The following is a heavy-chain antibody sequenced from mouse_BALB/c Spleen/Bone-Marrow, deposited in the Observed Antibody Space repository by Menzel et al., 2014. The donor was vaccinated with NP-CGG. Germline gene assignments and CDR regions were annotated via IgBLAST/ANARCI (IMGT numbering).Heavy chain of an antibody. Sequence: VQRVESGGGLVQPGGSRKLSCAASGFTFSDYGMAWVRQAPGKGPEWVAFISNLAYSIYYADTVTGRFTISRENAKNTLYLEISSLRSEDSAMCYCARAGYDGYPWYFDVWGAGTTVTVSS. CDR1: GFTFSDYG. V-gene: IGHV5-15*02. D-gene: IGHD2-3*01. CDR3: ARAGYDGYPWYFDV. J-gene: IGHJ1*01. CDR2: ISNLAYSI.